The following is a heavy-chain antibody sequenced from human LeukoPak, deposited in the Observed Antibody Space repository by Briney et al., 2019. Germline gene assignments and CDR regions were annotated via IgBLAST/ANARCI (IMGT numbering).Heavy chain of an antibody. J-gene: IGHJ6*02. D-gene: IGHD6-19*01. CDR3: ARDSSGWYRGGYYYYGMDV. Sequence: ASVKVSCKASGYTFTSYDINWVRQATGQGLEWMGWMNPNSGNTGYAQKFQGRVTMTRNTSISTAYMELSSLRSEDTAVYYCARDSSGWYRGGYYYYGMDVWGQGTTVTVSS. V-gene: IGHV1-8*01. CDR1: GYTFTSYD. CDR2: MNPNSGNT.